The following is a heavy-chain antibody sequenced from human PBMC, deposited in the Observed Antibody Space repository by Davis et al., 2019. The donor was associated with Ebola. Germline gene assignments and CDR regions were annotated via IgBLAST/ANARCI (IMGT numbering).Heavy chain of an antibody. CDR1: GYTFTSYA. V-gene: IGHV1-3*01. CDR3: ARDRGVVGADYYYYMDV. D-gene: IGHD1-26*01. J-gene: IGHJ6*03. Sequence: ASVKVSCKASGYTFTSYAMHWVRQAPGQRLEWMGWINAGNGNTKYSQKFQGRVTITRDTSASTAYMELSSLRSEDTAVYYCARDRGVVGADYYYYMDVWGKGTTVTVSS. CDR2: INAGNGNT.